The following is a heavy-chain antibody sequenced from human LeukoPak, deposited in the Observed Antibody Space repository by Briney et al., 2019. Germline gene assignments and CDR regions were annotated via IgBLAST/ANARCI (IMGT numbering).Heavy chain of an antibody. D-gene: IGHD3-10*01. CDR1: GLDFNIYA. J-gene: IGHJ3*02. Sequence: GGSLRLSCAASGLDFNIYAMSWVRQAPGKGLEWVSTISDSGERTFYADSVKDRFTISRDNSKNTLYLQMNSLRAEDTAVYYCARISSTQGDYYGSDRRGAFDIWGQGTMVTVSS. CDR2: ISDSGERT. V-gene: IGHV3-23*01. CDR3: ARISSTQGDYYGSDRRGAFDI.